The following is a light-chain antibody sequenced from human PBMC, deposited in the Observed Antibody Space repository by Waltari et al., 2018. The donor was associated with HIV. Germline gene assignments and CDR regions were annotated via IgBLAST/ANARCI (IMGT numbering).Light chain of an antibody. V-gene: IGLV2-18*02. Sequence: QSALTQPPSVSGSPGQSVTISCPGSSSAVGRHNRVSWYQQPPGTAPKLLIYEVTYRPSGVPDRFSGSKSGNTASLTISGLQAEDEADYYCSSYTSSSTYVFGTGTRVTVL. CDR3: SSYTSSSTYV. CDR1: SSAVGRHNR. J-gene: IGLJ1*01. CDR2: EVT.